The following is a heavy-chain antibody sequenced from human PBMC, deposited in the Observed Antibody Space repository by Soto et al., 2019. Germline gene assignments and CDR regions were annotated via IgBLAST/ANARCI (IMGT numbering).Heavy chain of an antibody. Sequence: GESLKISCKASGYSFTTYWIGWVRQMPGKGLGWMGIIYPGDSYTKYSPSLQGQVTISADTSISTAYLQWTSLKASDTAMYYCARSRRGAYSSGWYSPSGYYNYGIDVWGQGTKVTVS. CDR2: IYPGDSYT. CDR1: GYSFTTYW. J-gene: IGHJ6*02. D-gene: IGHD6-19*01. V-gene: IGHV5-51*01. CDR3: ARSRRGAYSSGWYSPSGYYNYGIDV.